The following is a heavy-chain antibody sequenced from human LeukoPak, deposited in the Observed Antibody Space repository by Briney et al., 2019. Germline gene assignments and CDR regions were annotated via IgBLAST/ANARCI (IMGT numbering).Heavy chain of an antibody. V-gene: IGHV4-4*09. CDR3: ARLTEYQLTYRFYGFDY. J-gene: IGHJ3*01. D-gene: IGHD3-16*02. Sequence: SETLSLTCTVSGGSISSYYWSWIRQPPGKGLEWIGYISATGSTNYNPSLKSRATISIDTSKDQFSLNMNSVTAADTAVYHCARLTEYQLTYRFYGFDYWGQGTRVTVS. CDR2: ISATGST. CDR1: GGSISSYY.